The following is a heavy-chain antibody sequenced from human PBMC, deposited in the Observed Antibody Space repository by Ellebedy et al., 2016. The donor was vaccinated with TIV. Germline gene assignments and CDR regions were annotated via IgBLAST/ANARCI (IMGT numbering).Heavy chain of an antibody. CDR2: IFYSGST. CDR3: ARVSKRGVVAFDY. V-gene: IGHV4-59*01. J-gene: IGHJ4*02. Sequence: SETLSLXXTVSGGSISTYYWSWIRQPPGKGLEWIGYIFYSGSTTYSPSLKSRLTLSVDTSKSQFSLKLTSVTAADTAVYYCARVSKRGVVAFDYWGQGALVTVSS. D-gene: IGHD3-22*01. CDR1: GGSISTYY.